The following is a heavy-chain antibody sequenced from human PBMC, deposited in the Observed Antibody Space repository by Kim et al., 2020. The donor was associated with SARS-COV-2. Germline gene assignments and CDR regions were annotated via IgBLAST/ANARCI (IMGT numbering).Heavy chain of an antibody. Sequence: ASVKVSCKASGYTFTSYAMNWVRQAPGQGLEWMGWINTNTGNPTYAQGFTGRFVFSLDTSVSTAYLQISSLKAEDTAVYYCARESYSNGWYSFDYWGQGTLVTVSS. D-gene: IGHD6-19*01. CDR1: GYTFTSYA. CDR2: INTNTGNP. CDR3: ARESYSNGWYSFDY. J-gene: IGHJ4*02. V-gene: IGHV7-4-1*02.